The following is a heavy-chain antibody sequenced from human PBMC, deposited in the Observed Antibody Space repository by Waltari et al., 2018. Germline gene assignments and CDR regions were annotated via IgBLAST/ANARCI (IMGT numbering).Heavy chain of an antibody. Sequence: EVQLVESGGGLVQPGGSRRLSGAASGFTLSSYWMSWVRQAPGKGLEWVANIKKDGSEEYYVDSVRGRFTISRDNAKNSLYLQMNSLRPEDTAVYYCARDQWFAFDIWGQGTMVTVSS. V-gene: IGHV3-7*01. CDR3: ARDQWFAFDI. D-gene: IGHD3-22*01. J-gene: IGHJ3*02. CDR1: GFTLSSYW. CDR2: IKKDGSEE.